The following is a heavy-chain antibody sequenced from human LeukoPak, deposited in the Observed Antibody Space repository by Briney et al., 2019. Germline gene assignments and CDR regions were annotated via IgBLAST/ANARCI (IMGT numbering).Heavy chain of an antibody. CDR3: ARGIYCSGGSCYFAVWFDP. J-gene: IGHJ5*02. CDR1: GGSISSSSYY. V-gene: IGHV4-39*07. Sequence: PSETLSLTCTVSGGSISSSSYYWGWIRQPPGKGLEWIGSIYYSGSTYYNPCLKSRGTISVDTSKKKFSLKLSSVTAADTAVYYCARGIYCSGGSCYFAVWFDPWGQGTLVTVSS. D-gene: IGHD2-15*01. CDR2: IYYSGST.